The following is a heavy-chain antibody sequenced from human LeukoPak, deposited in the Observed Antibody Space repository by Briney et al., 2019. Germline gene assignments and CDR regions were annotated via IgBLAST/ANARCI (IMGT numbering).Heavy chain of an antibody. V-gene: IGHV3-9*01. CDR3: AKDRHRGYSGYGPMNWFDP. J-gene: IGHJ5*02. CDR2: ISWNSGSI. CDR1: GFTFDDYA. D-gene: IGHD5-12*01. Sequence: GRSLRLSCAASGFTFDDYAMHWVRQAPGKGLEWVSGISWNSGSIGYADSVKGRFTISRDNAKNSLYLQMNSLRAEDTALYYCAKDRHRGYSGYGPMNWFDPWGQGTLVTVSS.